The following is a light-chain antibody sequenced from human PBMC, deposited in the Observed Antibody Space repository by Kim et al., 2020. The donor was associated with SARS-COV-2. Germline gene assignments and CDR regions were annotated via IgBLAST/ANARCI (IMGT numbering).Light chain of an antibody. J-gene: IGKJ1*01. Sequence: SPGEEKILSYRSNQSGSSSNLGEEEQKPRLANWHLICGASSRATGVPDRYSGSGSGKDVALTISRLETEDCAVYYCQQYGTSPWTFGKGTKVDIK. CDR1: QSGSSSN. CDR3: QQYGTSPWT. CDR2: GAS. V-gene: IGKV3-20*01.